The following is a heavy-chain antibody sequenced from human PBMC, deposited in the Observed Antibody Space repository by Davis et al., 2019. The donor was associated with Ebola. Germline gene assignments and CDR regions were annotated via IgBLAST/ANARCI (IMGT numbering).Heavy chain of an antibody. J-gene: IGHJ4*02. D-gene: IGHD3-3*01. CDR3: ARDGAYYDFWSGYPNFDY. Sequence: GESLKISCAASGFTFSSYSMNWVRQAPGKGLEWVSYISSSSSTIYYADSVKGRFTISRDNAKNSLYLQMNSLRDEDTAVYYCARDGAYYDFWSGYPNFDYWGQGTLVTVSS. CDR2: ISSSSSTI. V-gene: IGHV3-48*02. CDR1: GFTFSSYS.